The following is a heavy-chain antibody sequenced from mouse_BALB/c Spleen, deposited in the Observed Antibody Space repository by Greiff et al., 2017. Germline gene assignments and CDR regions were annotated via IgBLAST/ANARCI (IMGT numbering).Heavy chain of an antibody. CDR3: ASIYGNYEGYFDV. CDR2: INPYNGGT. Sequence: VQLQQSGPELVKPGASMKISCKASGYSFTGYTMNWVKQSHGKNLEWIGLINPYNGGTSYNQKFKGKATLTVDKSSSTAYMELLSLTSEDSAVYYCASIYGNYEGYFDVWGAGTTVTVSS. V-gene: IGHV1-18*01. D-gene: IGHD2-1*01. J-gene: IGHJ1*01. CDR1: GYSFTGYT.